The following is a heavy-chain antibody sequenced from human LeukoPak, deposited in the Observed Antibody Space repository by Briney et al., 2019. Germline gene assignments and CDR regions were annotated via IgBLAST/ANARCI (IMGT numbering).Heavy chain of an antibody. CDR2: INQDGSEK. V-gene: IGHV3-7*01. CDR1: GFTFSSYW. D-gene: IGHD3-22*01. Sequence: GGSLRLSCVGSGFTFSSYWMSWVRQAPGKGLEWVANINQDGSEKYDVDSAKGRFTISRDNAKNSLYLQMNSLRAEDTAVYYCARGDSSGYYLDWGQGTLVTVSS. CDR3: ARGDSSGYYLD. J-gene: IGHJ4*02.